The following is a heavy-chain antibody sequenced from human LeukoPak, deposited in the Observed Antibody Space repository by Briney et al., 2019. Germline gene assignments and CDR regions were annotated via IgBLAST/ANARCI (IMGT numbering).Heavy chain of an antibody. V-gene: IGHV3-23*01. J-gene: IGHJ3*01. Sequence: GGSLRLSCAASGFTFSSYAMSWVRQAPGKGLEWVSAISGSGGSTYYADSVKGRFTISRDNSKNTLYLQMNSLRAEKSAVYYCAKEPLWFGELGMVPSDAFDLWGQGTMVTVSS. CDR2: ISGSGGST. CDR1: GFTFSSYA. D-gene: IGHD3-10*01. CDR3: AKEPLWFGELGMVPSDAFDL.